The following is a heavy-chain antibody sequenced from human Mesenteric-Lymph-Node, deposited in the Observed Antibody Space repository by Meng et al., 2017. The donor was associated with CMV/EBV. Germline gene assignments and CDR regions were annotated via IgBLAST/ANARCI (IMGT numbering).Heavy chain of an antibody. Sequence: ASVKVSCKTSGYTFTSYGISWVRQAPGQGLEWMGWISAYNGNTNYAQKLQGRVTMTRDTSTSTVYMELSSLRSEDTAVYYCARDLRAGATYYYYGMDVWGQGTTVTVSS. D-gene: IGHD6-19*01. J-gene: IGHJ6*02. V-gene: IGHV1-18*01. CDR3: ARDLRAGATYYYYGMDV. CDR2: ISAYNGNT. CDR1: GYTFTSYG.